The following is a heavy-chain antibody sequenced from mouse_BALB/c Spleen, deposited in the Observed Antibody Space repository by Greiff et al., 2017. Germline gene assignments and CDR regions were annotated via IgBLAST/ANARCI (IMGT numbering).Heavy chain of an antibody. D-gene: IGHD1-1*01. CDR1: GYAFTYFL. CDR2: INPGSGGT. CDR3: ARYYGSSYYFDY. V-gene: IGHV1-54*01. Sequence: QVQLQQSGAELVRPGTSVKVSCKASGYAFTYFLIEWVKQRPGQGLEWIGVINPGSGGTYYNEKIKGKATLTADKSSSTAYMQLSSLTSDDSAVYFGARYYGSSYYFDYWGQGTTLTVSS. J-gene: IGHJ2*01.